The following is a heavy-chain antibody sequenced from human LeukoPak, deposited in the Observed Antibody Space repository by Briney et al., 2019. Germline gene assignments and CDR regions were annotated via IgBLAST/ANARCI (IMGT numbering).Heavy chain of an antibody. J-gene: IGHJ4*02. Sequence: GASVKVSCKASGYTFTSYGISWVRQAPGQGLEWMGWMNPNSGNTGYAQKFQGRVTMTRNTSISTAYMELSSLRSEDTAVYYCVGDGSGSYYEQWGRGTLVTVSS. D-gene: IGHD3-10*01. CDR3: VGDGSGSYYEQ. CDR1: GYTFTSYG. CDR2: MNPNSGNT. V-gene: IGHV1-8*02.